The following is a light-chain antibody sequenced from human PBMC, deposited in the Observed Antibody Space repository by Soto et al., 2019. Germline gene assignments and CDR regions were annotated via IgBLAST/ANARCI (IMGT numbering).Light chain of an antibody. CDR3: CSYAGSSTFSVL. V-gene: IGLV2-23*03. Sequence: QSVLTQPASVSGSPGQSITISCTGISSDVGSYNLVSWYQQHPGKAPKLMIYEGSKRPSGISNRFSGSKSGNTASLTISGLQAEHEADYYCCSYAGSSTFSVLFGGGTKVTVL. CDR1: SSDVGSYNL. CDR2: EGS. J-gene: IGLJ2*01.